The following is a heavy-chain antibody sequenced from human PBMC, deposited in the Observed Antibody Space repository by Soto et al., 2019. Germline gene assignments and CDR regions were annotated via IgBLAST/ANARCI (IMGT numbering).Heavy chain of an antibody. Sequence: QLQLQESGSGLVKPSQTLSLTCAVSGGSISRGGCSWSWIRQPRGSGLEWIGYIYHSGRTYYNPHLKSRGIISVDRSKNQFSLKLSSVAAADTAVYYCARAGGLGAVAVDYWGQGTLVTVSS. CDR1: GGSISRGGCS. D-gene: IGHD6-19*01. CDR3: ARAGGLGAVAVDY. CDR2: IYHSGRT. V-gene: IGHV4-30-2*01. J-gene: IGHJ4*02.